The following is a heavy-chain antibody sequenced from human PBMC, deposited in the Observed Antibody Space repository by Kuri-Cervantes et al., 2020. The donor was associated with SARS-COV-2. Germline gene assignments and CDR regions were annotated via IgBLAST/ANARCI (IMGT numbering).Heavy chain of an antibody. CDR3: ATLGYCSSTSCYKRFDY. CDR2: ISSSSSYI. D-gene: IGHD2-2*02. Sequence: ETLSLTCAASGFTFSSYAMSWVRQAPGKGLEWVSSISSSSSYIYYADSVKGRFTISRDNAKNSLYLQMNSLRAEDTAVYYCATLGYCSSTSCYKRFDYWGQGTLVTVSS. J-gene: IGHJ4*02. V-gene: IGHV3-21*01. CDR1: GFTFSSYA.